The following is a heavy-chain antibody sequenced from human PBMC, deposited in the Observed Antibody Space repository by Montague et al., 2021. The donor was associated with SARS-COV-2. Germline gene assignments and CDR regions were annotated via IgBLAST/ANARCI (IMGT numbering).Heavy chain of an antibody. D-gene: IGHD6-13*01. J-gene: IGHJ1*01. Sequence: SLRLSCAASGFTFEDYAMHWVRQAPGKGLEWVSGISWDSGSIGYADSVXGLFSISRDNAKNSLYLQMSSLRAEDTALYYCAKVGTAAAGTTFSRYFQHWGQGTLVTVSS. CDR1: GFTFEDYA. CDR3: AKVGTAAAGTTFSRYFQH. V-gene: IGHV3-9*01. CDR2: ISWDSGSI.